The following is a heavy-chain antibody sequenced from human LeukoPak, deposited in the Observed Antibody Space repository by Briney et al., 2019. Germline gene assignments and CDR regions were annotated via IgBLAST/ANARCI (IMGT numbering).Heavy chain of an antibody. D-gene: IGHD3-10*01. CDR2: ISSSGSTI. J-gene: IGHJ4*02. V-gene: IGHV3-11*04. CDR1: GSTFSDYY. CDR3: ARDGPGSYYSKLYHFDY. Sequence: GGSLRLSCAASGSTFSDYYMSWIRQAPGKGLEWVSYISSSGSTIYYADSVKGRFTISRDNAKNSLYLQMNSLRAEDTAVYYCARDGPGSYYSKLYHFDYWGQGTLVTVSS.